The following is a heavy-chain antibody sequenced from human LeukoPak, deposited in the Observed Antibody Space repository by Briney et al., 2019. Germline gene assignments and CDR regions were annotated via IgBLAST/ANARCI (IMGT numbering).Heavy chain of an antibody. V-gene: IGHV4-4*07. J-gene: IGHJ4*02. CDR1: GGSMSNYC. D-gene: IGHD1-14*01. CDR3: VRRTDY. Sequence: SETLSLTCTVSGGSMSNYCWNWIRQPAGKGLEWIGHIYSSGSTNYNPSLKSRVTMSIDTSKNQFFLKLSSVTAADTAVYYCVRRTDYWGQGTLVTVSS. CDR2: IYSSGST.